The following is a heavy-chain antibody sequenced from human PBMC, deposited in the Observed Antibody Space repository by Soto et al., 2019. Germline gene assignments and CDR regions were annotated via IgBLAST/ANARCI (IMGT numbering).Heavy chain of an antibody. CDR2: IDGGGGAT. J-gene: IGHJ2*01. D-gene: IGHD1-1*01. CDR1: GFTFSAYA. CDR3: AKFEGHPLEYCYLDF. V-gene: IGHV3-23*01. Sequence: EVQLLESGGGLVQPGGSLRLSCAASGFTFSAYAMGWVRQAPGKGLEWVSTIDGGGGATHYADSVKGRFTISRDDSKNTLYEQMNSLRAEDTAVYYCAKFEGHPLEYCYLDFWGRGTLVTVSS.